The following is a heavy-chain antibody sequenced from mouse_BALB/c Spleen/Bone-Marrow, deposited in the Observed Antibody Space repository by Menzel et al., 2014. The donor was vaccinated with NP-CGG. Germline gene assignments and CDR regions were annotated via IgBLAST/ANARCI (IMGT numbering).Heavy chain of an antibody. J-gene: IGHJ1*01. Sequence: VKLQESGPVLVKPGASVKMSCKASGYTFTSYYIHWVKQWPGQGLEWIGWIYPGDGSTKYNEKFKGKTTLTADKSSSTAYMLLSSLTSEDSAIYFCAIYYDYSWYFDVWGAGTTVTVSS. V-gene: IGHV1S56*01. D-gene: IGHD2-4*01. CDR2: IYPGDGST. CDR1: GYTFTSYY. CDR3: AIYYDYSWYFDV.